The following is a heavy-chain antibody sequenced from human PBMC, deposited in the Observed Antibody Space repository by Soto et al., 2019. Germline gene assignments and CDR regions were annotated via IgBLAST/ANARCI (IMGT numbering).Heavy chain of an antibody. D-gene: IGHD3-10*02. J-gene: IGHJ4*02. V-gene: IGHV4-4*02. CDR3: ARRRFVRGTLVYYDY. CDR2: IFHSGSS. CDR1: NDSIRSDNW. Sequence: QVHLQESGPGLVKPSETLSLTCSVSNDSIRSDNWWSWVRQPPGKGLEWIGEIFHSGSSNNNPSLKSRVTLSVDKTKNEFSLKLNSVTAADTAVYYCARRRFVRGTLVYYDYWGQGTLVTVSS.